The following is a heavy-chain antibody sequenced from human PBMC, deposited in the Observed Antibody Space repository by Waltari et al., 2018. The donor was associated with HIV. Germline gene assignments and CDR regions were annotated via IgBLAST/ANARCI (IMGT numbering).Heavy chain of an antibody. Sequence: EVQLVESGGGLIQPGGYLRLSCAASGFTVSSNYMSWVRQAPGKGLEWVSVIYSGGTTYYADSVKGRFTVSRDNSKNTLYLQMNSLRAEDTAVYYCASEYSSSWYACDIWGQGTMVTVSS. CDR1: GFTVSSNY. V-gene: IGHV3-53*01. J-gene: IGHJ3*02. CDR3: ASEYSSSWYACDI. CDR2: IYSGGTT. D-gene: IGHD6-6*01.